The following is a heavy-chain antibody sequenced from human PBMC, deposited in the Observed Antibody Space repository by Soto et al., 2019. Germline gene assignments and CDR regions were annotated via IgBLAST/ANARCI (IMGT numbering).Heavy chain of an antibody. J-gene: IGHJ4*03. V-gene: IGHV1-2*02. CDR2: INPNSGGT. CDR1: GYTFSGFY. CDR3: ANAGVTGTEGLHF. Sequence: ASLKVSCKASGYTFSGFYMHWVRQAPGQGLEWMGWINPNSGGTKSAEKFQGRVTMTRDTSISTAYMELSRLTSDDTAVYYCANAGVTGTEGLHFWVHGTRVTVSS. D-gene: IGHD6-19*01.